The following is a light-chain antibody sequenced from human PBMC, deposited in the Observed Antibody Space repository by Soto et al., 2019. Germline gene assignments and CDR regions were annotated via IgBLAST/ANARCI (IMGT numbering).Light chain of an antibody. V-gene: IGLV2-14*01. CDR2: DVT. CDR3: SSYTSSTTLVV. Sequence: QSALTQPASVSGSLGQSITISCTGTSSDVGGYNYVSWYQQYPGKAPKLMISDVTNRPSGVSNRFSGSKSGNTASLTISGLQAEDEADYYCSSYTSSTTLVVFGGGTKVTVL. J-gene: IGLJ2*01. CDR1: SSDVGGYNY.